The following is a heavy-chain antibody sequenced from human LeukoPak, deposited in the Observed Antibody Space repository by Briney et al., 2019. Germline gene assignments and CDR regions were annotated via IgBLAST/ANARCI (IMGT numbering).Heavy chain of an antibody. CDR3: ARDRKAYYYGMDA. Sequence: ASVNVSCKASGYSFTGYYMHWVRQAPGQGLEWMGWINPNSGGTNYAQKFQGRVTMTRDTSISTAYMELSRLRSDDTAVYYCARDRKAYYYGMDAWGQGTTVTVSS. J-gene: IGHJ6*02. CDR2: INPNSGGT. CDR1: GYSFTGYY. V-gene: IGHV1-2*02.